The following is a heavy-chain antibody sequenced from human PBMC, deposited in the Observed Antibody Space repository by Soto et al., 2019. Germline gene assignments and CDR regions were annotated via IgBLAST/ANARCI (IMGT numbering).Heavy chain of an antibody. CDR1: GGTSSSYA. Sequence: QVQVVQSGAEVKKPGSSVRVSCKASGGTSSSYAITWMRQAPGQGLEWMGGIIPILDKTEYAQKFQGRVTFTADECTRTVYMELSSLTSEDTAVYYCASGGTTVNRRFDFWGQGTLVTVSS. CDR3: ASGGTTVNRRFDF. J-gene: IGHJ4*02. V-gene: IGHV1-69*01. D-gene: IGHD4-4*01. CDR2: IIPILDKT.